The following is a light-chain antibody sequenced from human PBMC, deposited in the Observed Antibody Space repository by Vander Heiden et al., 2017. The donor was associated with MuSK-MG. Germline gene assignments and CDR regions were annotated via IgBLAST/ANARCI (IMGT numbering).Light chain of an antibody. Sequence: SSELPQDPAVSVALGQTVRITCQGDSLRSYYASWYQQKPGQAPVLVIYGKNNRPSGIPDRFSGSSSGNTASLTITGAQAEEEADYYCNSRDSSGNHLGVFGTGTKVTVL. J-gene: IGLJ1*01. V-gene: IGLV3-19*01. CDR3: NSRDSSGNHLGV. CDR1: SLRSYY. CDR2: GKN.